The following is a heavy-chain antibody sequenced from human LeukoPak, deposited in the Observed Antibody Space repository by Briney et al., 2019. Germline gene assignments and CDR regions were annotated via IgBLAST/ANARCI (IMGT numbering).Heavy chain of an antibody. V-gene: IGHV4-39*01. CDR2: IYYSGST. J-gene: IGHJ6*02. Sequence: SETLSLTCTVSGGSISSSSYYWGWIRQPPGKGLEWIGSIYYSGSTYYNPSLKSRVTISVDTSKNQFSLKLSSVTAADTAVYYCARTGYSSSWYLTYYYYGMDVWGQGTTVTVSS. CDR3: ARTGYSSSWYLTYYYYGMDV. D-gene: IGHD6-13*01. CDR1: GGSISSSSYY.